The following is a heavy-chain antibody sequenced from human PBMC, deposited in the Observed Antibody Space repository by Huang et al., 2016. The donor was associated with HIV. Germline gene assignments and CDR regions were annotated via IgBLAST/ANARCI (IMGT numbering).Heavy chain of an antibody. D-gene: IGHD6-6*01. CDR3: ARDWSFGSSTSPAD. CDR1: GYTFTDSN. Sequence: QVQLVQSGAEVKNPGASVRVSCKASGYTFTDSNIHWVRQAPGQGLGWRGWISPKGGGTIYAQRFQGRVTKTRDTTISTVHMDLRRIQSDDTAVYFCARDWSFGSSTSPADWGQGTLVTVSS. CDR2: ISPKGGGT. V-gene: IGHV1-2*02. J-gene: IGHJ4*02.